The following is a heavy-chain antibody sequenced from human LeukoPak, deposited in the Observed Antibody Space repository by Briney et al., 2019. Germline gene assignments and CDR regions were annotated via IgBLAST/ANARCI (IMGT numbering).Heavy chain of an antibody. V-gene: IGHV3-30-3*01. CDR2: ISYDGSNK. CDR1: GFTFSSYA. J-gene: IGHJ4*02. Sequence: PGGSLRLSCAASGFTFSSYAMHWVRQAPGKGLEWVAVISYDGSNKYYADSVKGRFTISRDNSKNTLYLQMNSLRAEDTAVYYCARGMGMTVAGHYFDYWGQGTLVTVSS. CDR3: ARGMGMTVAGHYFDY. D-gene: IGHD6-19*01.